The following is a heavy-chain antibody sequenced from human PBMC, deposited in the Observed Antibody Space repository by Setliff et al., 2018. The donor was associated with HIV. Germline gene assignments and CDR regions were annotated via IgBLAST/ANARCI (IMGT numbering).Heavy chain of an antibody. Sequence: TSETLSLTCTVSGGSISSYYWSWIRLPPGKGLEWIGYIYTSGSTNYNPSLRSRVTISVDTSKNQFSLRLSSVIAADTAVYYCARGPPGSSIGWYVGYWGQGTLVTVSS. D-gene: IGHD6-19*01. CDR3: ARGPPGSSIGWYVGY. CDR2: IYTSGST. V-gene: IGHV4-4*09. J-gene: IGHJ4*02. CDR1: GGSISSYY.